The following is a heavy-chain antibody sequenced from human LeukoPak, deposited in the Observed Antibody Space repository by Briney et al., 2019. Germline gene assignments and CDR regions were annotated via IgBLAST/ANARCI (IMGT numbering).Heavy chain of an antibody. J-gene: IGHJ3*02. V-gene: IGHV4-38-2*02. CDR2: IYYSGST. CDR3: ARGSPTYYDFWSGYSGGDAFDI. CDR1: GYSISSGYY. Sequence: SETLSLTCIVSGYSISSGYYWGWIRQPPGKGLEWIGSIYYSGSTYYNPSLKSRVTISVDTSKNQFSLKLSSVTAADTAVYYCARGSPTYYDFWSGYSGGDAFDIWGQGTMVTVSS. D-gene: IGHD3-3*01.